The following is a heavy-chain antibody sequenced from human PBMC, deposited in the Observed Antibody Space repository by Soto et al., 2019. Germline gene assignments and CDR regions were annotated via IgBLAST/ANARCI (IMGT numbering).Heavy chain of an antibody. J-gene: IGHJ4*02. CDR3: ARMRGGWPFDY. CDR1: GGSFSSYA. Sequence: VSCKASGGSFSSYAISWVRQAPGQGLEWMGGIIPIFGTANYAQKFQGRVTITADESTSTAYMELSSLRSEDTAVYYCARMRGGWPFDYWGQGTLVTVSS. V-gene: IGHV1-69*01. D-gene: IGHD6-19*01. CDR2: IIPIFGTA.